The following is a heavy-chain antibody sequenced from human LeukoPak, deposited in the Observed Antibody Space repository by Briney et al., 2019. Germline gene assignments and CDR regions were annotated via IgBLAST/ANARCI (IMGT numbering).Heavy chain of an antibody. Sequence: PGGSLGLSCAASGFPFSNHAMSWAPQAPGKGVEGGATFMGSGGSTYYADSVEGRFTLSRDHSKNTLYLQMNSLRAEDTAVYYCAKDLLEDIVATARALDYWGQGTLVTVSS. V-gene: IGHV3-23*01. CDR1: GFPFSNHA. CDR2: FMGSGGST. D-gene: IGHD5-12*01. CDR3: AKDLLEDIVATARALDY. J-gene: IGHJ4*02.